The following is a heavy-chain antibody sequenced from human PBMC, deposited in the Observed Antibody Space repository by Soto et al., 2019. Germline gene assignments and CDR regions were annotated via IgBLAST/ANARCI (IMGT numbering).Heavy chain of an antibody. V-gene: IGHV3-15*07. CDR2: VKSKTDGGTT. CDR3: ATDPGQWLVPGFDY. D-gene: IGHD6-19*01. Sequence: GGSLRLSCAASGFTFSNAWMNWVRQAPGKGLEWVGRVKSKTDGGTTDYAAPVKGRFTISRDDSKNTLYLQMNSLKTEDTAVYYCATDPGQWLVPGFDYWGQGTLVTVSS. J-gene: IGHJ4*02. CDR1: GFTFSNAW.